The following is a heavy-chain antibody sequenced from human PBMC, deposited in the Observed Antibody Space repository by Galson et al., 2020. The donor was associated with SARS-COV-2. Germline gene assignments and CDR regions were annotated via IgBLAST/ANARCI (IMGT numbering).Heavy chain of an antibody. Sequence: SETLSLTCAVYGGSFSGYYWSWIRQPPGKGLEWIGEINHSGSTNYNSSLKSRVTISVDTSKNQFSLKLSSVTAADTAVYYCARGYCSSTSCHPPSCDYWGQGTLFTVSS. J-gene: IGHJ4*02. CDR2: INHSGST. D-gene: IGHD2-2*01. V-gene: IGHV4-34*01. CDR1: GGSFSGYY. CDR3: ARGYCSSTSCHPPSCDY.